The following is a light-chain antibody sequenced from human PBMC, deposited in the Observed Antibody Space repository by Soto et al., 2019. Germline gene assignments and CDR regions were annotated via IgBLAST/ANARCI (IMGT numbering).Light chain of an antibody. CDR2: DAY. CDR3: QQLNSYPPLT. J-gene: IGKJ4*01. V-gene: IGKV1-33*01. Sequence: DIQMTQSPPSLSASVGERVTITCQASQDIGNSLNWFQHKPGKAPNLVIYDAYNLEIGVPSRFGGSGSGTDFTLTIGSLQPEDFATYCCQQLNSYPPLTFGGGTKVAIK. CDR1: QDIGNS.